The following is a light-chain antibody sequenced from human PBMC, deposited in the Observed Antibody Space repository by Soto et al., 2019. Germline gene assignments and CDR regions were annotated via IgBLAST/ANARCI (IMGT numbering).Light chain of an antibody. J-gene: IGKJ2*01. Sequence: EIVMTQSPATLSVSPGERATLSCRASQSVSSNLAWYQQKPGQAPRLLIYGASTRATGIPASFSGSGSGTEFTLTISSLQSEAFAIYYCQQYNNWLYTFGQGTTLEIK. CDR2: GAS. CDR1: QSVSSN. V-gene: IGKV3-15*01. CDR3: QQYNNWLYT.